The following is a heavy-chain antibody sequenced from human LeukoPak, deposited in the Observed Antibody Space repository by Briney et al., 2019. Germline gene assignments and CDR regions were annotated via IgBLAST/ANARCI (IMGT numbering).Heavy chain of an antibody. CDR3: ARASGGGRDSSGLLDAFDI. V-gene: IGHV4-61*02. J-gene: IGHJ3*02. CDR1: GGSNSSDSYY. CDR2: IYTSGST. D-gene: IGHD3-22*01. Sequence: PSETLSLTCTVSGGSNSSDSYYWSWIRQPAGKGLEWIGRIYTSGSTNYNPSLKSRVTISVDTSKNQFSLKLSSATAADTAVYYCARASGGGRDSSGLLDAFDIWGQGTMVTVSS.